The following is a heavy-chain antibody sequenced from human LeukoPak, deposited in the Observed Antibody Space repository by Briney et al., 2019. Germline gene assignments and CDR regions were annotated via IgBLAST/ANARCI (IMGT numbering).Heavy chain of an antibody. CDR1: GFTFSSYA. CDR2: ISGSGGST. CDR3: AKDQVSWIQLWSQNDAFDI. Sequence: GSLRLSCAASGFTFSSYAMSWVRQAPGKGLEWVSAISGSGGSTYYADSVKGRFTISRDNSKNTLYLQMNSLRAEDTAVYYCAKDQVSWIQLWSQNDAFDIWGQGTMVTVSS. D-gene: IGHD5-18*01. J-gene: IGHJ3*02. V-gene: IGHV3-23*01.